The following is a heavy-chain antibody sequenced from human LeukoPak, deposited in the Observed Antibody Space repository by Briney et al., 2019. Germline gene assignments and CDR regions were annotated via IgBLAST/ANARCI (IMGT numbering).Heavy chain of an antibody. J-gene: IGHJ4*02. D-gene: IGHD4/OR15-4a*01. CDR2: IYYSGST. Sequence: PSETLSLTCTVSGGSLSSYYWSWIRQPPGKGLEGIGYIYYSGSTNYNPSLKSRVTISVDTSKNQFSLKLSSVTAADTAVYYCARAEPMVGNFDYWGQGTLVTVSS. CDR1: GGSLSSYY. V-gene: IGHV4-59*01. CDR3: ARAEPMVGNFDY.